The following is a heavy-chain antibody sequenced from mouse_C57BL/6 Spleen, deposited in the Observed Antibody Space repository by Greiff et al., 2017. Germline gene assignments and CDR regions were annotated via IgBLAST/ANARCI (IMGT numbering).Heavy chain of an antibody. CDR2: IYPGDGDT. CDR1: GYAFSSSW. D-gene: IGHD2-10*01. CDR3: VRSSYPFDY. V-gene: IGHV1-82*01. Sequence: QVQLQQSGPELVKPGASVKISCKASGYAFSSSWMNWVKQRPGKGLEWIRRIYPGDGDTNYNGKFKGKATLTADKSSSTAYMQLSSLTSEDSAVYFCVRSSYPFDYWGQGTTLTVSS. J-gene: IGHJ2*01.